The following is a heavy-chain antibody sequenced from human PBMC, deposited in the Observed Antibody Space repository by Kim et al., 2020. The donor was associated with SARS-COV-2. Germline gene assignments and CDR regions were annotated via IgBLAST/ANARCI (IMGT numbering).Heavy chain of an antibody. V-gene: IGHV4-34*01. J-gene: IGHJ3*01. D-gene: IGHD1-20*01. CDR3: ARGTEDDGIDL. CDR2: IIQSPFT. Sequence: SETLSLTCGVYGGSFRGYYWTWIRQPPGQGLEWIGEIIQSPFTNYNPSLKSRVTISEDTSKNQFSLRLSSVTAADTAVYYCARGTEDDGIDLWGLGTMVTVSS. CDR1: GGSFRGYY.